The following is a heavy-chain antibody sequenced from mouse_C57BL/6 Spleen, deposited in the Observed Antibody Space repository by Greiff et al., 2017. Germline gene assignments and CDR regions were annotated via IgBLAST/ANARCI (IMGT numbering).Heavy chain of an antibody. Sequence: QVQLQQPGAELVKPGASVKLSCKASGYTFTSYWMHWVKQRPGQGLEWIGMIHPNSGSTNYNEKFKSKATLTVDKSSSTAYMQLSSLTSEDSAVYYCARRPITTVVTEWAMDYWGQGTSVTVSS. V-gene: IGHV1-64*01. J-gene: IGHJ4*01. CDR1: GYTFTSYW. CDR2: IHPNSGST. CDR3: ARRPITTVVTEWAMDY. D-gene: IGHD1-1*01.